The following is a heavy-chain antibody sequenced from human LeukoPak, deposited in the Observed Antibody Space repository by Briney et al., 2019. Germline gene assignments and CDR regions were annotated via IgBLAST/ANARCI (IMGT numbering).Heavy chain of an antibody. Sequence: SETLSLTCTVSDASIDSHYLSWIRQPPGEGLERIGHSYHRGSTTYNPSLKSRATVSVDTSKNRFSLNLLSVTAADTAVYYCARHSLRSSWASPFDYWGQGILVTVSS. D-gene: IGHD6-13*01. CDR2: SYHRGST. J-gene: IGHJ4*02. CDR3: ARHSLRSSWASPFDY. V-gene: IGHV4-59*08. CDR1: DASIDSHY.